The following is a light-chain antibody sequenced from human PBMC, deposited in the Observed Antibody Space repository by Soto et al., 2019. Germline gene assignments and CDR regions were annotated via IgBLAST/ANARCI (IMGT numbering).Light chain of an antibody. Sequence: DIQMTQSPSSLSASVGDRVTITCRASQSISTYLNWYQQKPGKAPKLLIYGASSLQSGVPSRFSGSGSGTDFTLTISSLQPEDFGTYYCQQSFSTPRKFGQGTKVDIK. CDR3: QQSFSTPRK. V-gene: IGKV1-39*01. J-gene: IGKJ1*01. CDR2: GAS. CDR1: QSISTY.